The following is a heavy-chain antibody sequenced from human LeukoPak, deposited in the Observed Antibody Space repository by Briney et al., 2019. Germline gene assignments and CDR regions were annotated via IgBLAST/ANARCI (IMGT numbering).Heavy chain of an antibody. J-gene: IGHJ5*02. CDR2: TSHSDSP. V-gene: IGHV4-39*07. D-gene: IGHD3-16*01. CDR1: GGFIGTRGYF. CDR3: ARDFGETSLPNWFDP. Sequence: SETLSLTCSVSGGFIGTRGYFWGWIRQPPGKGLEWIGSTSHSDSPYYNPSLESRVTISLDTSRNQFSLKLTSVTAADTAVYYCARDFGETSLPNWFDPWGQGTLVIVSS.